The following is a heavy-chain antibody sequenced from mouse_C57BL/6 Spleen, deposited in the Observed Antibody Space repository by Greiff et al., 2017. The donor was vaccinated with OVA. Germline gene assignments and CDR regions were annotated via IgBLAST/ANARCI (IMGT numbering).Heavy chain of an antibody. CDR2: IDPETGGT. V-gene: IGHV1-15*01. J-gene: IGHJ2*01. CDR1: GYTFTDYE. CDR3: TRNYYGRVDYFDY. D-gene: IGHD1-1*01. Sequence: QVQLQQSGAELVRPGASVTLSCKASGYTFTDYEMHWVKQTPVHGLEWIGAIDPETGGTAYNQKFKGKAILTADKYSSTAYMELRSLTSEDSAVYYCTRNYYGRVDYFDYWGQGTTLTVSS.